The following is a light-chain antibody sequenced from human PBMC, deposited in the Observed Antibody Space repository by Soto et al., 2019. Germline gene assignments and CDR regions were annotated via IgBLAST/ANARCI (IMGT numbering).Light chain of an antibody. Sequence: EIVMTQSPSTLSVSPWERSTLSFVASQSVSSYLAWYQQKPGQAPRLLIYGASSRATGIPDRFSGSGSGTDFTLTISRLEPEDFAVYYCQQYVSSPPSITFGQGTRLEIK. CDR1: QSVSSY. CDR2: GAS. CDR3: QQYVSSPPSIT. J-gene: IGKJ5*01. V-gene: IGKV3-20*01.